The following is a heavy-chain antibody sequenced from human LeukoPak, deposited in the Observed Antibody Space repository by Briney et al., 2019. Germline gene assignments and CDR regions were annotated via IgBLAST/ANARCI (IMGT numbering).Heavy chain of an antibody. CDR2: IYYSGST. CDR3: ARHGHGSGRGREH. CDR1: GGSISSYY. Sequence: SETLSLTCTVSGGSISSYYWSWIRQPPGKGLEWIGYIYYSGSTNYNPSLKSRVTISVDTSKNQSSLKLSSVTAADTAVYYCARHGHGSGRGREHWGQGTLVTVSS. J-gene: IGHJ4*02. V-gene: IGHV4-59*08. D-gene: IGHD3-10*01.